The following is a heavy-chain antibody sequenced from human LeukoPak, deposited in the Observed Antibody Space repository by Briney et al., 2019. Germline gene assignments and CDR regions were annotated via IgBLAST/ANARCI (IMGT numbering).Heavy chain of an antibody. CDR3: ARDRLDYYDTSGYAGY. D-gene: IGHD3-22*01. CDR1: GYMFTGYY. Sequence: ASVKVSCKASGYMFTGYYMHWVRQAPGQGLEWMGWINPKSGGTNYAQKFQGRVTMTRDTSISTAYMELNRPESDDTAVYYCARDRLDYYDTSGYAGYWGQGTLVTVSS. V-gene: IGHV1-2*02. CDR2: INPKSGGT. J-gene: IGHJ4*02.